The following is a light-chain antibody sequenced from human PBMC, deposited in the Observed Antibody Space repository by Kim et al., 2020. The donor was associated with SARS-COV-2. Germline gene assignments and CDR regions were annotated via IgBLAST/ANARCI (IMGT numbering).Light chain of an antibody. J-gene: IGLJ2*01. CDR2: QDS. CDR3: QAWDSTTGGV. Sequence: SYELTQPPSVSVSPGQTASITCSGDKLGDKYACWYQQKPGQSPVLVIYQDSKRPSGIPERFSGSNSGNTATLTISGTQAREEADYYCQAWDSTTGGVFGG. V-gene: IGLV3-1*01. CDR1: KLGDKY.